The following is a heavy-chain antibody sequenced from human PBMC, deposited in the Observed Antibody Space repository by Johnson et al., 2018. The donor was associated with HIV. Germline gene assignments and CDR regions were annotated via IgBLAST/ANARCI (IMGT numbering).Heavy chain of an antibody. CDR2: ISGSGGSI. J-gene: IGHJ3*02. D-gene: IGHD1-7*01. CDR3: ARGRTGTKYDAFDI. V-gene: IGHV3-11*04. CDR1: GFSVSSNY. Sequence: QVQLVESGGGLVKPGGSLRLSCAASGFSVSSNYMSWVRQAPGKGLEWVSVISGSGGSIGYADSVKGRFTISRDNAKNSLYLQMNSLRAEETAVYYCARGRTGTKYDAFDIWGQGTMVTVSS.